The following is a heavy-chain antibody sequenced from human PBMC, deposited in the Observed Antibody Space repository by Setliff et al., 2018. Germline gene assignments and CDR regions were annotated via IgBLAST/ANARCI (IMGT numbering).Heavy chain of an antibody. D-gene: IGHD1-26*01. Sequence: SETLSLTCTVSGGSISGASIRSYYWSWIRQPPGKGLEFIGYVYYSGTTNYDPSLKSRAIMSVDASKNEISLRLKSVTAADTAVYYCARAGASIVGEVYYYMDVWGKGTTVTVSS. J-gene: IGHJ6*03. CDR3: ARAGASIVGEVYYYMDV. V-gene: IGHV4-61*01. CDR1: GGSISGASIRSYY. CDR2: VYYSGTT.